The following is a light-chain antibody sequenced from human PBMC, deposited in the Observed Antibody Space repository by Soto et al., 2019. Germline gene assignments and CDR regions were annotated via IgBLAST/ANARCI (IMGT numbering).Light chain of an antibody. J-gene: IGKJ4*01. V-gene: IGKV1-33*01. CDR2: GAS. Sequence: DIQMNQSPSSLSASLRDRVTITCQTSQDINNYLNWYHQKPRKAPKLLIYGASSLAIGVSSRLRGSGSGTDFTFNISSLNPEEIATYFCQHYYSLPLTCGGGTKAEIK. CDR3: QHYYSLPLT. CDR1: QDINNY.